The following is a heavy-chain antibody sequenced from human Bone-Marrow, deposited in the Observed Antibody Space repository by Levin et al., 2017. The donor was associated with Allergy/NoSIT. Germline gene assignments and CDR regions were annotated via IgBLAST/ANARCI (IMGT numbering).Heavy chain of an antibody. CDR2: IIPIFGTT. J-gene: IGHJ2*01. Sequence: EASVKVSCKASGGRFTSYAIGWVRQAPGQGLEWMGGIIPIFGTTYKAQKFQGRVTVTADEATDTAYMELTSLRSDDTAVYYCAREAGGLGYCSGGICEWYFDIWGRGTLVTVSS. CDR1: GGRFTSYA. CDR3: AREAGGLGYCSGGICEWYFDI. V-gene: IGHV1-69*13. D-gene: IGHD2-15*01.